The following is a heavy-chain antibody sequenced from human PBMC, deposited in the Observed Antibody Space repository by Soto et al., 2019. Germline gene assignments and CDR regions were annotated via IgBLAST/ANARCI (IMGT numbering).Heavy chain of an antibody. V-gene: IGHV4-39*02. D-gene: IGHD3-10*01. Sequence: SSETLSLTCTVSGGTISSRSDYWGWIRQPPGKGLEWIGIIYYSGNTYYNPSLKSRVTISVDTSKNQFSLKLSSVTAADTAVYYCARDSMIRGRLTWFDPWGQGTLVTVSS. CDR3: ARDSMIRGRLTWFDP. CDR1: GGTISSRSDY. CDR2: IYYSGNT. J-gene: IGHJ5*02.